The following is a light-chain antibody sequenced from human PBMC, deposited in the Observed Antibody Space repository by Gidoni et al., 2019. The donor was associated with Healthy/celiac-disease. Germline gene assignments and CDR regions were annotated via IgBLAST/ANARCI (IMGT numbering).Light chain of an antibody. CDR1: QSVSSY. J-gene: IGKJ3*01. CDR3: QQRSNWGFT. CDR2: DAS. V-gene: IGKV3-11*01. Sequence: EIVLTQSPATLSLSPGERATLSCRASQSVSSYLAWYQQKPGQAPRLLIYDASNRATGIPARFSRSGSGTDFTLTISSLEPEDFAVYYCQQRSNWGFTFGPGTKVDIK.